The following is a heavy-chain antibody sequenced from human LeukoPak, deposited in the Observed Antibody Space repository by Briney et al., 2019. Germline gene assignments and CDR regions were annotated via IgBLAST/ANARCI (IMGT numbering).Heavy chain of an antibody. V-gene: IGHV3-33*08. CDR1: GFTVSSNY. J-gene: IGHJ4*02. Sequence: PGGSLRLSCAASGFTVSSNYMSWVRQAPGKGLEWVAVIWYDGSNKYYADSVKGRFTISRDNSKNTLYLQMNSLRAEDTAVYYCARGPQLYYSGYDDYWGQGTLVTVSS. CDR2: IWYDGSNK. CDR3: ARGPQLYYSGYDDY. D-gene: IGHD5-12*01.